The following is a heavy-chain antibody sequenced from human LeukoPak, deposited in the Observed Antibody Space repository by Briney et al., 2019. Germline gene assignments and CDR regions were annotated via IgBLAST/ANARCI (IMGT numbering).Heavy chain of an antibody. CDR1: GFTFSSYA. CDR2: ISGSDGYT. D-gene: IGHD6-19*01. Sequence: GGSLRLSCAASGFTFSSYAMSWVRQAPGKGLEWVSAISGSDGYTYYADSVKGRFTISRDNSKNTLYLQMNSLRAEDTAVYFCANWCSTGWFAFDYWGQGTLVTVSS. J-gene: IGHJ4*02. CDR3: ANWCSTGWFAFDY. V-gene: IGHV3-23*01.